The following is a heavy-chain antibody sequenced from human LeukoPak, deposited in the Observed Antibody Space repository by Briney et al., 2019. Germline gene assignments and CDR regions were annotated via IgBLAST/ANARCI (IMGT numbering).Heavy chain of an antibody. D-gene: IGHD1-7*01. J-gene: IGHJ4*02. CDR2: ISSSSTYI. CDR3: ARDELLDY. V-gene: IGHV3-21*01. Sequence: RGSLRLSCAASGFTFSSYSMNWVRQAPRKGLEWVSSISSSSTYIYYADSVKGRFTISRDNAKNSLYLQMNSLRAEDTAVYYCARDELLDYWGQGTLVTVPS. CDR1: GFTFSSYS.